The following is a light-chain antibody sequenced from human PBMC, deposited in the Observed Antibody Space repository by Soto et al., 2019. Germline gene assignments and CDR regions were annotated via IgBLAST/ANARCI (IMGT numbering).Light chain of an antibody. CDR2: WAS. J-gene: IGKJ4*01. Sequence: DIVMTQSPDSLAVSLGERATINCKSSQSVLYSSNNKNYLAWYQQKPGQPPKLLIYWASTRESGVPDRFSGSGSGTDFTLTISSLQAEDVEVYYCQQYYSTPLTFGRGTKVEIK. CDR3: QQYYSTPLT. V-gene: IGKV4-1*01. CDR1: QSVLYSSNNKNY.